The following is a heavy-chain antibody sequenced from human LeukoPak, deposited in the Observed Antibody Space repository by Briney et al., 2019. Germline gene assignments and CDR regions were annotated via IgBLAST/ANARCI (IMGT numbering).Heavy chain of an antibody. Sequence: SETLSLTCTVSGGSISSIDYYWSWIRQPPGKGLECIGYIYYSGSTYYNPSLKSRVTISVDTSKNQFSLKLSSVTAADTAVYYCARGAMVRGVTWYYYYYMDVWGKGTTVTVSS. CDR1: GGSISSIDYY. J-gene: IGHJ6*03. CDR3: ARGAMVRGVTWYYYYYMDV. CDR2: IYYSGST. V-gene: IGHV4-30-4*08. D-gene: IGHD3-10*01.